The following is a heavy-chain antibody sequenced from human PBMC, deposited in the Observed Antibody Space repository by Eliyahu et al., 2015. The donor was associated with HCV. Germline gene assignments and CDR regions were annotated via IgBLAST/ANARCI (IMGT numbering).Heavy chain of an antibody. CDR2: ISDSGGAT. Sequence: EVQVLESGGGLVQPGGSXRLSCXASXXTXXSYAMSWVRQAPGKGLEVGPGISDSGGATXYADSVKGRFTISRDNSKNTXYLQMNSLRAEDTAVYYCAKKYGSSPLYYFDYWGQGTLVTVSS. V-gene: IGHV3-23*01. CDR3: AKKYGSSPLYYFDY. CDR1: XXTXXSYA. D-gene: IGHD6-13*01. J-gene: IGHJ4*02.